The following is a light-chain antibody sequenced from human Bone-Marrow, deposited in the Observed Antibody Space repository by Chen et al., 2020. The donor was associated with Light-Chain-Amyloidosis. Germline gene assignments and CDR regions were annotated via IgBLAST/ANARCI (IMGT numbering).Light chain of an antibody. J-gene: IGLJ2*01. CDR3: QSADSSGTYEVI. CDR2: RDT. CDR1: DLPTKY. Sequence: SYELTQPPSVSVSPGQTARITCSGDDLPTKYAYCYQQKPGQAPVLVRHRDTERPSGISERFSGSSSGATATFTISGVQAEEEADYHCQSADSSGTYEVIFGGGTKLTVL. V-gene: IGLV3-25*02.